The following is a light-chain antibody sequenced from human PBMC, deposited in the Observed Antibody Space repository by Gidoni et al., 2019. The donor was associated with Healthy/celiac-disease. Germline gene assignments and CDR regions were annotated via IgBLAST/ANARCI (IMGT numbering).Light chain of an antibody. CDR2: KAS. V-gene: IGKV1-5*03. CDR3: QQYNISSLT. CDR1: QSISSW. Sequence: DIQMTQSPSTLSASVGDRVTITCRASQSISSWLAWYQQKPGKAPKLLIYKASSLESGVPSRFSGSGSGTEFTLTISSLQPDDFATYYCQQYNISSLTFGQGTKVELK. J-gene: IGKJ1*01.